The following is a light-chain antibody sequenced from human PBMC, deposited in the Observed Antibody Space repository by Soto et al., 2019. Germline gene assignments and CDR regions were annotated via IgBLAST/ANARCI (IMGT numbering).Light chain of an antibody. V-gene: IGKV3-15*01. J-gene: IGKJ4*02. CDR1: QSVGTT. CDR3: QLYSTSPT. Sequence: EIFMTQSPATLSVSPGEKVIISCRASQSVGTTLAWYQQKPGQAPSLLIRGASTRATGVPTRFSGGGSGTEFPLTSSSLQSEDFAIYYRQLYSTSPTFGGGTTLEIK. CDR2: GAS.